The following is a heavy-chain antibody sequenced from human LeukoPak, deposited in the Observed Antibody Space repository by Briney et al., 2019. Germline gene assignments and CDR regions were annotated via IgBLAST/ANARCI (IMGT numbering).Heavy chain of an antibody. Sequence: PGGSLRLSCAASRFTFSSYWMSWVRQAPGKGLEWVANIKQDGSEKYYVDSVKGRFTISRDNAKNSLYLQMNSLRAEDTAVYYCARSGSYDLSFDYWGQGTLVTVSS. CDR3: ARSGSYDLSFDY. D-gene: IGHD1-26*01. CDR1: RFTFSSYW. CDR2: IKQDGSEK. J-gene: IGHJ4*02. V-gene: IGHV3-7*01.